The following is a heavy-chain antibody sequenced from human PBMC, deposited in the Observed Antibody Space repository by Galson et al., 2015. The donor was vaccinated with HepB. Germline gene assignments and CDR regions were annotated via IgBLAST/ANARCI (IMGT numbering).Heavy chain of an antibody. Sequence: SVKVSCKASGGTFSSYTIGWVRQAPGQRLEWMGSLNPIFDITNYAQQFQGRVTFTADKSTGTATMELRSVRSGDTGIYYCARESVSRDELLDYWGQGTLVTV. D-gene: IGHD1-7*01. CDR2: LNPIFDIT. J-gene: IGHJ4*02. CDR1: GGTFSSYT. CDR3: ARESVSRDELLDY. V-gene: IGHV1-69*02.